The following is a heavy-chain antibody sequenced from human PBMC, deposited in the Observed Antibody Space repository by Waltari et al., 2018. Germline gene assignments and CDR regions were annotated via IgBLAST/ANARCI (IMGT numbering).Heavy chain of an antibody. J-gene: IGHJ4*02. V-gene: IGHV4-59*01. CDR1: GGSISSYY. D-gene: IGHD3-10*01. CDR3: ARSGAYRGPFDY. CDR2: IYYSGST. Sequence: QVQLQESGPGLVKPSETLSLTCTVSGGSISSYYWSWIRQPPGKGLEWIGYIYYSGSTNYNPSPKSRVTISVDTSKNQFSLKLSSVTAADTAVYYCARSGAYRGPFDYWGQGTLVTVSS.